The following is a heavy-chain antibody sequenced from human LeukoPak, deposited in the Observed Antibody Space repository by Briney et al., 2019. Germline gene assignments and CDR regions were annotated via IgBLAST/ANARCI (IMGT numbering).Heavy chain of an antibody. CDR3: ARSRDSSGYYYLM. CDR2: IYPNDSEN. D-gene: IGHD3-22*01. J-gene: IGHJ4*02. CDR1: GYSFTNYW. Sequence: GESLKISCEASGYSFTNYWIGGVRQMPGKGLGWMGIIYPNDSENKYSPSFQGQVNISADKSISAAYLQWSSLKASDTAMYYCARSRDSSGYYYLMWGQGTLVTVSS. V-gene: IGHV5-51*01.